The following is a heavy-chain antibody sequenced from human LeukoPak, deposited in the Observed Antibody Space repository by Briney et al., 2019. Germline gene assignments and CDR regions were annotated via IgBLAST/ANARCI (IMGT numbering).Heavy chain of an antibody. Sequence: ASVTVSCKASGYTFRDYYMHWVRQAPGQGLEWMGVINPSDDAKSYAQNFHDRVIMTSDTSTSTVYMELRSLRSGDTAVYYCARRLGVGSGWYGAPFDFWGQGTLVTVSS. J-gene: IGHJ4*02. CDR1: GYTFRDYY. CDR2: INPSDDAK. CDR3: ARRLGVGSGWYGAPFDF. V-gene: IGHV1-46*01. D-gene: IGHD6-19*01.